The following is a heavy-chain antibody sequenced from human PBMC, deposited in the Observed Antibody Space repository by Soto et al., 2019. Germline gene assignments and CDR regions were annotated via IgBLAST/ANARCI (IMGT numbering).Heavy chain of an antibody. Sequence: SQTLSLTCTVSGGSISSGGYYWSLIRQHPGKGLEWIGYIYYSGSTYYNPSLKSRVTISVDTSKNQFSLKLSSVTAADTAVYYCARGSVPSNTVTTFFLDYWGQGTLVTVSS. J-gene: IGHJ4*02. D-gene: IGHD4-17*01. CDR2: IYYSGST. CDR3: ARGSVPSNTVTTFFLDY. CDR1: GGSISSGGYY. V-gene: IGHV4-31*03.